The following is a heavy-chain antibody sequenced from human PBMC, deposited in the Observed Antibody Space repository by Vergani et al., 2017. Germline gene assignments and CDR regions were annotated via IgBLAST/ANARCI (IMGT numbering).Heavy chain of an antibody. D-gene: IGHD3-22*01. CDR2: ISAYNGNT. V-gene: IGHV1-18*01. J-gene: IGHJ4*02. CDR3: ARERRYYYDSSGQMVLGY. Sequence: QVQLVQSGAEVKKPGASVKVSCKASGYTFTSYGISWVRQAPGQGLEWMGWISAYNGNTNYAQKLQGRVTMTTDTSTSTAYMELRSLRSDDTAVYYCARERRYYYDSSGQMVLGYWGQGTLVTVSS. CDR1: GYTFTSYG.